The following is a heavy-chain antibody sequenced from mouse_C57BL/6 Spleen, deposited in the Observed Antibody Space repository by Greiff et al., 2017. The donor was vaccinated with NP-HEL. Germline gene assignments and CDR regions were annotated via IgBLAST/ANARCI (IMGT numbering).Heavy chain of an antibody. V-gene: IGHV1-22*01. CDR1: GYTFTDYN. CDR2: INPNNGGT. D-gene: IGHD4-1*01. CDR3: SSSGTGTGAWFAY. J-gene: IGHJ3*01. Sequence: VQLQQSGPELVKPGASVKMSCKASGYTFTDYNMHWVKQSHGKSLEWIGYINPNNGGTSYNQKFKGKATLTVNKSSSTAYMELRSLTSEDSAVYDCSSSGTGTGAWFAYWGQGTLVTVSA.